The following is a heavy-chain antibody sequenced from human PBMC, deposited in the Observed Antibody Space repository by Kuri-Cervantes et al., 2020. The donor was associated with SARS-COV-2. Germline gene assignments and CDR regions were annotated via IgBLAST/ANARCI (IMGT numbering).Heavy chain of an antibody. CDR1: GGSISSGGYS. CDR3: ARESIAVAGTGGFDP. V-gene: IGHV4-30-2*01. CDR2: IYHSGST. Sequence: LSLTCAVSGGSISSGGYSWSWIRQPPGKGLEWIGYIYHSGSTYYNPSLKSRVTISVDRSKNQFSLKLSSVTAADTAVYYCARESIAVAGTGGFDPWGQGTLVTVSS. D-gene: IGHD6-19*01. J-gene: IGHJ5*02.